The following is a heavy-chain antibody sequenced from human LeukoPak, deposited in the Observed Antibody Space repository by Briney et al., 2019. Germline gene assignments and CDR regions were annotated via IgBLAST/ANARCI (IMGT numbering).Heavy chain of an antibody. D-gene: IGHD3-22*01. J-gene: IGHJ4*02. V-gene: IGHV4-34*01. Sequence: PSETLSLPCAVYGGSFSGYYWSWLRKSPGKGLEWLGEINHSGSTNYNPSLKSRVPISVDKPKNQFFLKLSSVTAADTAVYFCARGPPTDYYDSSGFYYVFDYWGQGTLVTVSS. CDR1: GGSFSGYY. CDR2: INHSGST. CDR3: ARGPPTDYYDSSGFYYVFDY.